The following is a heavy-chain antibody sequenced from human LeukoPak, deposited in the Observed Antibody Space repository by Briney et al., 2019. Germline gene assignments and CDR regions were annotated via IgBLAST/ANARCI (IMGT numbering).Heavy chain of an antibody. CDR3: ARDLSSRDTTFNWFDP. Sequence: SETLSLTCTVSGGSISSGDYYWSWIRQPPGKGLEWIGYIYYSGSTYYNPSLKSRVTISVDTSKNQFSLKLSSVTAADTAVYYCARDLSSRDTTFNWFDPWGQGTLVTVSS. D-gene: IGHD5-18*01. V-gene: IGHV4-30-4*01. CDR2: IYYSGST. J-gene: IGHJ5*02. CDR1: GGSISSGDYY.